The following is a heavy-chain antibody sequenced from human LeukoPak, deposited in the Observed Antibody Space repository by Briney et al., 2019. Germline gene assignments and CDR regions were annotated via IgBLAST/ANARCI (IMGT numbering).Heavy chain of an antibody. J-gene: IGHJ4*01. CDR1: GGSISSYY. CDR3: ARQSTWGRFDY. V-gene: IGHV4-59*01. CDR2: IYYSGST. D-gene: IGHD2-2*01. Sequence: SETLSLTCTVSGGSISSYYWSWIRQPPGKGLEWIGYIYYSGSTNYNPSLKSRLTISVDTSKNLFSLKLGSVTAADTAVYYCARQSTWGRFDYWGHGTLVTVSS.